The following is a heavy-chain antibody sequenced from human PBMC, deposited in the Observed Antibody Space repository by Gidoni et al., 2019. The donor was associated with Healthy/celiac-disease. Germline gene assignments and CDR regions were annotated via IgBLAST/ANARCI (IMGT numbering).Heavy chain of an antibody. CDR3: TTHTITMVRGVADYYGMDV. V-gene: IGHV3-15*01. J-gene: IGHJ6*02. CDR1: GFTFSNAW. D-gene: IGHD3-10*01. Sequence: EVQLVESGGGLVKPGGSLRLSCAAFGFTFSNAWMSWVRQAPGKGLEWVGRIKSKTDGGTTDYAAPVKGRFTISRDDSKNTLYLQMNSLKTEDTAVYYCTTHTITMVRGVADYYGMDVWGQGTTVTVSS. CDR2: IKSKTDGGTT.